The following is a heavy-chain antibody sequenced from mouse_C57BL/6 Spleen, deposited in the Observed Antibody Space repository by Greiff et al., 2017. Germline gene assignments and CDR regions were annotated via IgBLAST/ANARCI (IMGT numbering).Heavy chain of an antibody. CDR2: ISYDGSN. Sequence: ESGPGLVKPSQSLSLTCSVTGYSITSGYYWNWIRQFPGNKLEWMGYISYDGSNNYNPSLKNRISITRDTSKNQFFLKLNSVTTEDTAIYYCARGDFYFDYWGQGTTLTVSS. CDR3: ARGDFYFDY. J-gene: IGHJ2*01. V-gene: IGHV3-6*01. CDR1: GYSITSGYY.